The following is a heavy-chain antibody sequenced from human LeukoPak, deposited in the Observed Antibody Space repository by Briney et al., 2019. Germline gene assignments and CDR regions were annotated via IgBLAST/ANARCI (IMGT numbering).Heavy chain of an antibody. CDR3: AKASYGSGSYSTSLAD. Sequence: GGSLRLSCAASGFTFSNYAMSWVRQAPGKGLEWVSAISGSGESTYYADSVKGRFTISRDNSKNTLYLQMSTVRADDTAVYYCAKASYGSGSYSTSLADWGQGTLVTVSS. J-gene: IGHJ4*02. D-gene: IGHD3-10*01. V-gene: IGHV3-23*01. CDR1: GFTFSNYA. CDR2: ISGSGEST.